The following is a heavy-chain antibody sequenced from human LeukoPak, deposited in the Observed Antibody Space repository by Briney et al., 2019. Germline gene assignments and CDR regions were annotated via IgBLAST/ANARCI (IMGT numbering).Heavy chain of an antibody. CDR3: ATKPYCSGGSCYSGPDY. D-gene: IGHD2-15*01. V-gene: IGHV3-64*04. J-gene: IGHJ4*02. CDR1: GFTFSSYA. CDR2: ISSNGGST. Sequence: PGGSLRLSCSASGFTFSSYAMHWVRQAPGKGLEYVSAISSNGGSTYYADSAKGRFTISRDNSKNTLYLQMNSLRAEDTAVYYCATKPYCSGGSCYSGPDYWGQGTLVTVSS.